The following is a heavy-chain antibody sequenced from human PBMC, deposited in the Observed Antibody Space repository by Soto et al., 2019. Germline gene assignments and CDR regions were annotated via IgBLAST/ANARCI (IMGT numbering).Heavy chain of an antibody. Sequence: ASVKVSCKASRYTFTDYYMHWVRQSPGQGLEWMGWIQPSSGRTGYAQKFQGRVTMTRDTSINTAYMELSSLTSDDTAFYYCARGVTAGVDYWGQGTLVTVSS. CDR3: ARGVTAGVDY. J-gene: IGHJ4*02. D-gene: IGHD1-26*01. CDR1: RYTFTDYY. CDR2: IQPSSGRT. V-gene: IGHV1-8*02.